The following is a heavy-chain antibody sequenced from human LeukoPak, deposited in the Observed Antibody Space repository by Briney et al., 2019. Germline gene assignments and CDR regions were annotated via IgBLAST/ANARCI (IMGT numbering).Heavy chain of an antibody. V-gene: IGHV1-2*02. CDR2: INPNSGGT. CDR3: ARIGYNHYFDY. D-gene: IGHD5-24*01. J-gene: IGHJ4*02. Sequence: ASVKVSCKASGYTFTDYYLHWVRQAPGPGLEWMGWINPNSGGTNYAQTFQGRVTMTRDTSITTAYLELSRLRSDDTAVYYCARIGYNHYFDYWGQGTLVTVSS. CDR1: GYTFTDYY.